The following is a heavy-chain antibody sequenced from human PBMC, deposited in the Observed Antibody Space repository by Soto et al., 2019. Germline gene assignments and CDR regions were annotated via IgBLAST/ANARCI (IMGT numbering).Heavy chain of an antibody. CDR2: IIPILGIA. D-gene: IGHD1-20*01. V-gene: IGHV1-69*02. CDR3: ARGGGITGTSTEEWFDP. CDR1: GGTFSSYT. Sequence: QVQLVQSGAEVKKPGSSVKVSCKASGGTFSSYTISWVRQAPGQGLEWMGRIIPILGIANYAQKFQGRVTITADKSMSTAYMELSSLRSEDTAVYYCARGGGITGTSTEEWFDPWGQGTLVTVSS. J-gene: IGHJ5*02.